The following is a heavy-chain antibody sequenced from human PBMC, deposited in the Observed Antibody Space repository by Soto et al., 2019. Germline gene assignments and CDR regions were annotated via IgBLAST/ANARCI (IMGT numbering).Heavy chain of an antibody. CDR2: ISHSGST. V-gene: IGHV4-34*01. J-gene: IGHJ6*01. D-gene: IGHD5-18*01. CDR3: ARGGTCGYGYAAYYYGMDV. Sequence: SETLSHTCAVYGGSFSGYYWSCIRPPPGKGLEWIGEISHSGSTNYNPSLKSRVTISVDTSKNQFSLKLSSVTEADTAVYYCARGGTCGYGYAAYYYGMDVWGQGTTVT. CDR1: GGSFSGYY.